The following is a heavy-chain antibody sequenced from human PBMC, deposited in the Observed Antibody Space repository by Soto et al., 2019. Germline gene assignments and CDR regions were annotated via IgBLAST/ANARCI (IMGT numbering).Heavy chain of an antibody. CDR3: ARGGGAVAVGWFYYYYGMDV. D-gene: IGHD6-19*01. V-gene: IGHV4-34*01. CDR1: GGSFSGYY. Sequence: PSETLSLTCAVYGGSFSGYYWSWIRQPPGKGLEWIGEINHSGSTNYNPSLKSRVTISVDTSKNQFSLKLSSVTAADTAVYYCARGGGAVAVGWFYYYYGMDVWGRGTTVTVSS. CDR2: INHSGST. J-gene: IGHJ6*02.